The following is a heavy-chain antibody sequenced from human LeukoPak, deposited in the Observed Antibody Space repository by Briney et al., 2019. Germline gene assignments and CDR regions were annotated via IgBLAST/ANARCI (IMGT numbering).Heavy chain of an antibody. CDR1: GFTFSSYW. CDR2: VNEDGSET. J-gene: IGHJ2*01. V-gene: IGHV3-74*01. Sequence: PGGSLRLSCAASGFTFSSYWIHWVRQAPGKGLVWVSRVNEDGSETNYADSVKGRLTISRDNAKNTAHLEMDSLRVEDTAVYYCARAKPADFDLWGRGTLLTVSS. CDR3: ARAKPADFDL.